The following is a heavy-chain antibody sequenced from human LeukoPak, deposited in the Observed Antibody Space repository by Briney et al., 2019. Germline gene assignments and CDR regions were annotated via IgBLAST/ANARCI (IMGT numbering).Heavy chain of an antibody. CDR1: GFTFSNYG. J-gene: IGHJ3*02. V-gene: IGHV3-21*01. CDR2: ITTAGTFK. CDR3: ARDWSFDSDDYYLYGFDI. D-gene: IGHD3-22*01. Sequence: GGSLRLSCAASGFTFSNYGMNWVRQAPGKGLEWISSITTAGTFKYYADSLRGRFTISRDNAKNSLFLQMDGLRAEDTAMYYCARDWSFDSDDYYLYGFDIWGQGTRVTVSS.